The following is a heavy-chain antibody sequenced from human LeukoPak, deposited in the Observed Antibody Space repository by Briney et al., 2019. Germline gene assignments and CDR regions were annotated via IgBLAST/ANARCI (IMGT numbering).Heavy chain of an antibody. V-gene: IGHV3-74*01. J-gene: IGHJ6*02. CDR1: GFTFSSYW. D-gene: IGHD3-10*01. Sequence: GGSLRLSCAASGFTFSSYWMHWVRQAPGKGLVWVSRINSDGSSTSYADSVKGRFTISRDNSKNTLYLQMNSLRAEDTAVYYCAKDLSYYYGSGSYQDYYGMDVWGQGTTVTVSS. CDR3: AKDLSYYYGSGSYQDYYGMDV. CDR2: INSDGSST.